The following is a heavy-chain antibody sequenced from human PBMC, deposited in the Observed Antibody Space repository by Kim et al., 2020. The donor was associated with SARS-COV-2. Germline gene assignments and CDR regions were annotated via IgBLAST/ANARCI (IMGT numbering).Heavy chain of an antibody. CDR2: IKQDGSEK. D-gene: IGHD3-9*01. J-gene: IGHJ6*02. CDR1: GFTFSSYW. CDR3: ARRALGYYDICYGMDV. V-gene: IGHV3-7*01. Sequence: GGSLRLSCAASGFTFSSYWMSWVRQAPGKGLEWVANIKQDGSEKYYVDSVKGRFTISRDNAKNSLYLQMNSLRAEDTAVYYCARRALGYYDICYGMDVWGQGTTVTVSS.